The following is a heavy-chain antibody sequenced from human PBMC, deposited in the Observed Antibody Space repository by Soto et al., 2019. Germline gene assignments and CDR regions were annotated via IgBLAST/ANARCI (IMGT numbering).Heavy chain of an antibody. CDR2: IIPIFGTA. CDR1: GGTFSSYA. CDR3: ARVQGRLELHQLDY. V-gene: IGHV1-69*13. D-gene: IGHD1-7*01. J-gene: IGHJ4*02. Sequence: SVKVSCKASGGTFSSYAISWVRQAPGQGLEWMGGIIPIFGTANYAQKFQGRVTITADESTSTAYMELSSLRSEDTAVYYCARVQGRLELHQLDYWGQGTLVTVSS.